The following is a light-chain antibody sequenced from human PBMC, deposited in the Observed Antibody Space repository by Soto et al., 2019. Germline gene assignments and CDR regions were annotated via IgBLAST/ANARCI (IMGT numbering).Light chain of an antibody. J-gene: IGKJ1*01. Sequence: DIQMTQSPSTLSASVGDTVTITCRASESISSWLAWYQEKPGKAPNLLIYDASSLESGVPSRFSGSGSGTEFTLTISSLQPDDFATYYSQDYRPYSWTFGQGTKVEIK. CDR1: ESISSW. V-gene: IGKV1-5*01. CDR3: QDYRPYSWT. CDR2: DAS.